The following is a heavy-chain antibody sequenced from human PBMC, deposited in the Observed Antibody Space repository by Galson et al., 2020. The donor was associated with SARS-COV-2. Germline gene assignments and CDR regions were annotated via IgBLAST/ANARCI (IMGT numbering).Heavy chain of an antibody. J-gene: IGHJ4*02. CDR1: GFYFSDYW. CDR2: IKHDATTV. Sequence: GESLKISCAASGFYFSDYWMHWVRQAPGKGLQWVANIKHDATTVHYLDSVRGRFTISRDNARKSLYLQMNSLRAEDTAVYYCARHSNWTEDYWGQGTLVTVSS. V-gene: IGHV3-7*01. CDR3: ARHSNWTEDY. D-gene: IGHD1-1*01.